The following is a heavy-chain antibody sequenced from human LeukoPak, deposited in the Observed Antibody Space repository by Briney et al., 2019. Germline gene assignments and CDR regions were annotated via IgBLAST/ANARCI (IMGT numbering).Heavy chain of an antibody. D-gene: IGHD6-13*01. Sequence: GGSLRLSCAASGFTFDDYAMHWVRQTPGKGLEWVSHISWNSATIEYADSVKGRFTISRDNAKNSLYLQKNSLRAEDTALYYCVKEVGAAVGRSSFDYWGQGTLVTVSS. J-gene: IGHJ4*02. CDR2: ISWNSATI. CDR3: VKEVGAAVGRSSFDY. CDR1: GFTFDDYA. V-gene: IGHV3-9*01.